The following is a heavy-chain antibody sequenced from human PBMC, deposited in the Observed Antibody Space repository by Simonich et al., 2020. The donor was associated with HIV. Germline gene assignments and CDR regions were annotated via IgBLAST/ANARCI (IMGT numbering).Heavy chain of an antibody. CDR2: INHSGST. CDR3: ARGFYQRLYYFDY. D-gene: IGHD2-2*01. CDR1: GGSLRGYY. V-gene: IGHV4-34*01. J-gene: IGHJ4*02. Sequence: QVQLQQWGAGLLKPSETLSLTCAVYGGSLRGYYWSWIRQPPGKGLEWIGEINHSGSTNYNPSLKSRVTISVDTSKNQFSLKLSSVTAADTAVYYCARGFYQRLYYFDYWGQGTLVTVSS.